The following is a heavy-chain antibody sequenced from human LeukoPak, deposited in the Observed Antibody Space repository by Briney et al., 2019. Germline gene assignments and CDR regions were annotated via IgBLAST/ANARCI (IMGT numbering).Heavy chain of an antibody. CDR1: GFTFSDYA. CDR2: ISGSGGST. J-gene: IGHJ4*02. CDR3: AKLHNLNCDY. V-gene: IGHV3-23*01. D-gene: IGHD1-14*01. Sequence: GGSLRLSCAASGFTFSDYAMSWVRQAPGKGLEWVSTISGSGGSTYYADSVKGRFTISRDSSKNTLYLQMNNLRPGDTAVYYCAKLHNLNCDYWGLGTLVTVSS.